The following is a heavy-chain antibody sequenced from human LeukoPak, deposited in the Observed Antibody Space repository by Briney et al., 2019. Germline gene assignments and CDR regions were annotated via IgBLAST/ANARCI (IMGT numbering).Heavy chain of an antibody. Sequence: SGGSLRLSCAASGFTFSDYYMSWIRQAPGKGLEWVSYISSSGSTIYYADSVKGRFTISRDNAKNSLYLQMNSLRAEDTAVYYCARDLLLWFGETRGSFDIWGQGTLVTVSS. D-gene: IGHD3-10*01. J-gene: IGHJ4*02. V-gene: IGHV3-11*01. CDR3: ARDLLLWFGETRGSFDI. CDR1: GFTFSDYY. CDR2: ISSSGSTI.